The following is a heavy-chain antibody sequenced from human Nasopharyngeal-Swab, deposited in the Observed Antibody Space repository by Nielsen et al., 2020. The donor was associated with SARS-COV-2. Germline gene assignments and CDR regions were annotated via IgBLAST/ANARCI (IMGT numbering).Heavy chain of an antibody. J-gene: IGHJ1*01. CDR2: ISWNSGSI. V-gene: IGHV3-9*01. Sequence: SLKISCAASGFTFDDYAMHWVRQAPGKGLEWVSGISWNSGSIGYADSVKGRFTISRDNAKNSLYLQMNSLRAEDTALYYCAKDFYYDLFGSSSVQHWGQGTLVTVSS. CDR1: GFTFDDYA. CDR3: AKDFYYDLFGSSSVQH. D-gene: IGHD3-22*01.